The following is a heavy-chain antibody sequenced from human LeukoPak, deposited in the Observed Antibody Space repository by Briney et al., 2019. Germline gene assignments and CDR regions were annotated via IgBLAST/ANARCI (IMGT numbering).Heavy chain of an antibody. V-gene: IGHV3-11*06. J-gene: IGHJ6*04. Sequence: GGSLRLSCAASGFPFSDHYMTWIRQAPGKGLEWVSYITNSGRDADYSDPVRGRFTISRDNAKNSLYLQMNSLRPEDTAIYYCVRGHFGLDVWGKGTTVTVSS. CDR3: VRGHFGLDV. CDR1: GFPFSDHY. CDR2: ITNSGRDA.